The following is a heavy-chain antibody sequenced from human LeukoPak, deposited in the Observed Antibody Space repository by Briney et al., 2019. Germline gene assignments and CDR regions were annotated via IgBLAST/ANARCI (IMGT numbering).Heavy chain of an antibody. Sequence: SETLSLTCAISGGSFSVYYWTWVRLAPGKGLEWIGEINHSGSTDYNPSLESRITMSVDTSKNQFSLKLSSVTAADTAVYYCARSSCTSTSCYRSYYYFGLDVWGQGTTVTVSS. J-gene: IGHJ6*02. D-gene: IGHD2-2*01. CDR2: INHSGST. V-gene: IGHV4-34*10. CDR3: ARSSCTSTSCYRSYYYFGLDV. CDR1: GGSFSVYY.